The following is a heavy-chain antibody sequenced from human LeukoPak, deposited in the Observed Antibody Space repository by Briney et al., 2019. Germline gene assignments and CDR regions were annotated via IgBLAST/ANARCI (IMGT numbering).Heavy chain of an antibody. V-gene: IGHV5-51*01. CDR2: TYPADSDA. J-gene: IGHJ4*02. Sequence: PGESLKISCKTSAYIFSNYWIAWVRQMPGKGLEWMGITYPADSDARYSPSLQGQVTMSADKSISTIYLQWSSLGASDTAMYCCARQLASGWRGGFDYWGQGTLVTVSS. CDR3: ARQLASGWRGGFDY. CDR1: AYIFSNYW. D-gene: IGHD6-19*01.